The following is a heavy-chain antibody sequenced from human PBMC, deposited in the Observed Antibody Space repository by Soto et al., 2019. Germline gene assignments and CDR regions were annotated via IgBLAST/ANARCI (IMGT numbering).Heavy chain of an antibody. CDR2: IVVGSGNT. J-gene: IGHJ5*02. D-gene: IGHD3-22*01. V-gene: IGHV1-58*01. Sequence: SVNVSCKAAGFAFTSSAVQWVRQARGQRLEWIGWIVVGSGNTNYAQKFQERVTITRDMSTSTAYMELSSLRSEDTAVYYCAADPYYYDSSGYYAWGQGTLVTVSS. CDR1: GFAFTSSA. CDR3: AADPYYYDSSGYYA.